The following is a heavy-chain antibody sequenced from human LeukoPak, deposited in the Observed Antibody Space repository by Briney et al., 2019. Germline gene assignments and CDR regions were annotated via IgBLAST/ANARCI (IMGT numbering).Heavy chain of an antibody. CDR3: ATGSRNLDY. V-gene: IGHV3-53*01. CDR2: IYSGNST. D-gene: IGHD1-26*01. CDR1: GLTFSSYS. Sequence: GGSLRLSCAASGLTFSSYSMSWVRQAPGKGLEWVSVIYSGNSTYYADSVKGRFTISRDNSKNTLYLQMSSLRAEDTAVYYCATGSRNLDYWGQGTLVTVSS. J-gene: IGHJ4*02.